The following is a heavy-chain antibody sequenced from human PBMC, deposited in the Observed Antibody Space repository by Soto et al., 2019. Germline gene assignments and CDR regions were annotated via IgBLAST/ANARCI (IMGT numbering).Heavy chain of an antibody. V-gene: IGHV1-69*13. D-gene: IGHD6-6*01. CDR1: GYSFTDYH. CDR3: ARGGSSSSYYYYGMDV. Sequence: ASVKVSCKASGYSFTDYHIHWVRQAPGQGLEWMGGIIPIFGTANYAQKFQGRVTITADESTSTAYMELSSLRSEDTAVYYCARGGSSSSYYYYGMDVWGQGTTVTVSS. J-gene: IGHJ6*02. CDR2: IIPIFGTA.